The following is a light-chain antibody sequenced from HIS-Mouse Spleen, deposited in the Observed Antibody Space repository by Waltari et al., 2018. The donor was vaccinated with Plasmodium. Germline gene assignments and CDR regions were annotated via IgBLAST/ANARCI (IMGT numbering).Light chain of an antibody. V-gene: IGLV3-10*01. J-gene: IGLJ3*02. Sequence: SYELPQPHSVSVSPVPTARVTCSGDALPKKSAYWYQQKSGQAPVMVIYEDSKLHSGNPERFSGSSSGTMATLTISGAQVEDEADYYCYSTDSSGNHRVFGGGTKLTVL. CDR1: ALPKKS. CDR3: YSTDSSGNHRV. CDR2: EDS.